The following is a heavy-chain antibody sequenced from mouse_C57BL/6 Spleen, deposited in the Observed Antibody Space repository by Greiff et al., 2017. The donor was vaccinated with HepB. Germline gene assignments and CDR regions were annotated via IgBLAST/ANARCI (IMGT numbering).Heavy chain of an antibody. CDR2: ISDGGSYT. CDR1: GFTFSSYA. V-gene: IGHV5-4*01. J-gene: IGHJ4*01. Sequence: EVMLVESGGGLVKPGGSLKLSCAASGFTFSSYAMSWVRQTPEKRLEWVATISDGGSYTYYPDNVKGRFTISRDNTTNNPYLQMSHLKSEDTAMYYCARDPDGAMDYWGQGTSVTVSS. CDR3: ARDPDGAMDY.